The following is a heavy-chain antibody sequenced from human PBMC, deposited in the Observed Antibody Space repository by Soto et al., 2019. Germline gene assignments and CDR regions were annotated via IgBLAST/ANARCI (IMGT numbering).Heavy chain of an antibody. CDR2: ISGSGGST. Sequence: EVQLLESGGGLVQPGGSLRLSCAASGLTFSSYAMSWVRQAPGKGLEWVSAISGSGGSTYYADSVKGRFTISRDNSKNTLYLQLSSLRAEDTAVYYCAKLIPAHYGMDVWGQGTTVTVSS. CDR1: GLTFSSYA. V-gene: IGHV3-23*01. CDR3: AKLIPAHYGMDV. D-gene: IGHD3-16*01. J-gene: IGHJ6*02.